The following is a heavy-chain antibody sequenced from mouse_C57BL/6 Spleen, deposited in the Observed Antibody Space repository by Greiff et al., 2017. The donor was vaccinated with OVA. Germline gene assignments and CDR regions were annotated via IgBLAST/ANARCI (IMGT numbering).Heavy chain of an antibody. CDR2: IHPNSGST. CDR1: GYTFTGYG. V-gene: IGHV1-64*01. Sequence: QVQLQQSGAELVKPGASVKLSCKASGYTFTGYGMHWVKQRPGQGLEWIGMIHPNSGSTNYNEKFKSKATLTVDKSSSTAYMQLSSLTSEDSAVYYCAKGTGTYYFDYWGQGTTLTVSS. J-gene: IGHJ2*01. CDR3: AKGTGTYYFDY. D-gene: IGHD4-1*01.